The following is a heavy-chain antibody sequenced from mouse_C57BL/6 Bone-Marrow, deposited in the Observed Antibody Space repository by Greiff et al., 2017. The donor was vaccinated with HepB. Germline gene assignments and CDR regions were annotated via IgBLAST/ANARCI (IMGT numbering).Heavy chain of an antibody. J-gene: IGHJ1*03. CDR3: STGCIYYGNYDWYFDV. D-gene: IGHD2-1*01. CDR1: GFNIKDDY. CDR2: IDPENGDT. V-gene: IGHV14-4*01. Sequence: EVQLQQSGAELVRPGASVKLSCTASGFNIKDDYMHWVKQRPEQGLEWIGWIDPENGDTEYASKFQGKATITADTSSNTAYLQLSSLTSEDTAVYYCSTGCIYYGNYDWYFDVWGTGTTVTVSS.